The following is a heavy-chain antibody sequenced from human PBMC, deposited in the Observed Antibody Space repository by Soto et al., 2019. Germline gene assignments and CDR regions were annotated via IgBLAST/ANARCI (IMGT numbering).Heavy chain of an antibody. V-gene: IGHV4-4*02. CDR2: IYQSGNT. D-gene: IGHD1-20*01. Sequence: QVQLQESGPGLVKPSGTLSLTCAVSGGSITSSNCWTWVRQPPGKGLEWIGEIYQSGNTNYNPSLQSRVTISVDKSKNQFSLKVNSVTAADTAIYYCARGIHGMSGTTDYWGQGTLVTVSS. CDR1: GGSITSSNC. J-gene: IGHJ4*02. CDR3: ARGIHGMSGTTDY.